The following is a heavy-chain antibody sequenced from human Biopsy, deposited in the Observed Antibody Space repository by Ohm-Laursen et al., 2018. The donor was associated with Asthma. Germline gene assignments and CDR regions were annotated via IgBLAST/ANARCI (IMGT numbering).Heavy chain of an antibody. CDR1: GGTFSNFA. CDR3: ARCQVGYSSGWSLLLKKIYYSGMDV. D-gene: IGHD6-19*01. CDR2: IMTVLGTT. J-gene: IGHJ6*02. V-gene: IGHV1-69*01. Sequence: SSVKVSCKAPGGTFSNFAISWVRQAPGQGLEWLGGIMTVLGTTNYAQKFQGRVTITADESTSTAYMEVTSLRPEDTAIYYCARCQVGYSSGWSLLLKKIYYSGMDVWGQGTAVTVSS.